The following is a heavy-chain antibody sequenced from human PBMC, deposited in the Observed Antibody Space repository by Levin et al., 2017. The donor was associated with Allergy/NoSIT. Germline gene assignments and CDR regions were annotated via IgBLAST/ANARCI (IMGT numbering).Heavy chain of an antibody. CDR3: ARELLWFGEYQGTL. Sequence: GGSLRLSCAASGFTVSSNYMSWVRQAPGKGLEWVSVIYSGGSTYYADSVKGRFTISRDNSKNTLYLQMNSLRAEDTAVYYCARELLWFGEYQGTLWGQGTLVTVSS. V-gene: IGHV3-53*01. CDR1: GFTVSSNY. CDR2: IYSGGST. J-gene: IGHJ4*02. D-gene: IGHD3-10*01.